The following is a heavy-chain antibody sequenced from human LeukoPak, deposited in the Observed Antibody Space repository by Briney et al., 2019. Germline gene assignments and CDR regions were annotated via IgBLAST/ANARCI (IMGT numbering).Heavy chain of an antibody. CDR2: ISYDGSNK. D-gene: IGHD1-26*01. CDR1: GFTFSSYA. CDR3: ARGGDWFDP. J-gene: IGHJ5*02. Sequence: PGGSLRLSCAAPGFTFSSYAMHWVRQAPGKGLEWVAVISYDGSNKYYADSVKGRFTISRDNSKNTLYLQMNSLRAEDTAAYYCARGGDWFDPSGQGTLVTVSS. V-gene: IGHV3-30-3*01.